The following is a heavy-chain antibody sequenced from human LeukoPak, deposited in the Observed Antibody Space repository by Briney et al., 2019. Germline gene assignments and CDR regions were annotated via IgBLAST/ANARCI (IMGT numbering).Heavy chain of an antibody. J-gene: IGHJ4*02. D-gene: IGHD3-3*01. CDR1: GFTFSSYA. CDR3: AKEAYFWSGLIDY. Sequence: GGSLRLSCAASGFTFSSYAMSRVRQAPGKGLEWVSAICGSGGSTYYADSVKGQFTISRDNSKNTLYLQMNSLRAEDTAVYYCAKEAYFWSGLIDYWGQGTLVTVSS. CDR2: ICGSGGST. V-gene: IGHV3-23*01.